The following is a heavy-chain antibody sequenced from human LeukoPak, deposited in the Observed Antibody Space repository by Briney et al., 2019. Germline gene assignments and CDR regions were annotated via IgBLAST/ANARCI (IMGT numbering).Heavy chain of an antibody. D-gene: IGHD3-9*01. Sequence: PSETLSLTCTVSGGSISSSSYYWGWIRQPPGKGLEWIGSIYYSGSTYYNPSLKSRVTISVDTSKNQFSLKLSSVTAADTAVYYCARRLRYFDWLSAYFDYWGQGTLVTVSS. CDR1: GGSISSSSYY. CDR3: ARRLRYFDWLSAYFDY. CDR2: IYYSGST. V-gene: IGHV4-39*07. J-gene: IGHJ4*02.